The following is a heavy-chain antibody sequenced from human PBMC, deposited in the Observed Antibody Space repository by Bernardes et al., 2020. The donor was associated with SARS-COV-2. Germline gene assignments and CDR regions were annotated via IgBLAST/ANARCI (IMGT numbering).Heavy chain of an antibody. V-gene: IGHV2-26*01. CDR1: GFSLSNARMG. D-gene: IGHD2-2*01. CDR2: IFSNDEK. CDR3: ARLRIVVVPADHYYYYGMDV. J-gene: IGHJ6*02. Sequence: SGPTLVKPTETLTLTCTVSGFSLSNARMGVSWIRQPPGKALEWLAHIFSNDEKSYSTSLKSRLTISKDTSKSQVVLTMTNMDPVDTATYYCARLRIVVVPADHYYYYGMDVWGQGTTVTVSS.